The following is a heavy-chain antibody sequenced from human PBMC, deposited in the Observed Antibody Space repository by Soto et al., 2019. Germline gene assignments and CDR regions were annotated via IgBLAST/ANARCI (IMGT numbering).Heavy chain of an antibody. CDR1: GYTFTTYG. CDR3: ARDFTKSSSWPYYFDY. D-gene: IGHD6-13*01. CDR2: ISAYSGST. V-gene: IGHV1-18*01. J-gene: IGHJ4*02. Sequence: QVQLVQSGAEVKKPGASVKVSCKASGYTFTTYGISWVRQAPGQGLEWMGWISAYSGSTKFAQKLQGRVTMTTDTSTTTAYMELLIRTSDDTAVYYCARDFTKSSSWPYYFDYWGQGTLVTVSS.